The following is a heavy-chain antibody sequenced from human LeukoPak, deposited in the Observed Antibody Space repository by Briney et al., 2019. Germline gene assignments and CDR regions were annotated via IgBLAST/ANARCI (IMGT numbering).Heavy chain of an antibody. CDR1: GGSISSSSYY. CDR3: ANQDCSSTSCYFAWFDP. J-gene: IGHJ5*02. D-gene: IGHD2-2*01. Sequence: SETLSLTCTVSGGSISSSSYYWGWIRQPPGKGLEWIGSIYYGGSTYYNPSLKSRVTISVDTSKNQFSLKLSSVTAADTAVYYCANQDCSSTSCYFAWFDPWGQGTLVTVSS. CDR2: IYYGGST. V-gene: IGHV4-39*01.